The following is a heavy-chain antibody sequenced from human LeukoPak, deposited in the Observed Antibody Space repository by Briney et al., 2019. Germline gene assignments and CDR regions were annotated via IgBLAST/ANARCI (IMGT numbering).Heavy chain of an antibody. CDR1: GDSISSFF. Sequence: SEALSLTCTVFGDSISSFFWTWIRQPAGKGLEWIGRIYTSETTNYNPSLKSRVTMSVDTSKNEIYLRLGSVSAADTAVYYCARGGQWFDPWGQGTLVSVSS. V-gene: IGHV4-4*07. CDR2: IYTSETT. J-gene: IGHJ5*02. CDR3: ARGGQWFDP.